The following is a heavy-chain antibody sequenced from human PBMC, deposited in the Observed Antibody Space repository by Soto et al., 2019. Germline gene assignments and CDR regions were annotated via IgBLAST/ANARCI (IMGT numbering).Heavy chain of an antibody. D-gene: IGHD4-17*01. CDR3: ARYDFGTFDY. V-gene: IGHV4-4*02. CDR1: GDSISSSFW. J-gene: IGHJ4*02. CDR2: IYHTEST. Sequence: KPSETLSLTCAVSGDSISSSFWWSWVRQPPGKGLEWIGEIYHTESTVYNPSLKSRVTISVDKSKSQFSLNLDSVTAADTAVYYCARYDFGTFDYWGRGILVTVSS.